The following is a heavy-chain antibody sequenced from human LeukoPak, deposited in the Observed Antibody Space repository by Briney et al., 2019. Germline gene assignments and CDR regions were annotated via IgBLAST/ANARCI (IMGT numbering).Heavy chain of an antibody. J-gene: IGHJ6*03. D-gene: IGHD5-18*01. Sequence: PSETLSLTCTVSGGSISSSSYYWSWIRQPPGKGLEWIGYIYYSGSTNYNPSLKSRVTISVDTSKNQFSLKLSSVTAADTAVYYCARERWDTAMALYYYYYMDVWGKGTTVTVSS. CDR1: GGSISSSSYY. CDR3: ARERWDTAMALYYYYYMDV. CDR2: IYYSGST. V-gene: IGHV4-61*01.